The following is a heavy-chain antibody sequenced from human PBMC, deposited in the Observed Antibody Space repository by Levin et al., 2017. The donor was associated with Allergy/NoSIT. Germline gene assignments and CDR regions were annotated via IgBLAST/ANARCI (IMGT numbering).Heavy chain of an antibody. CDR2: VSRGGDIT. D-gene: IGHD4-23*01. Sequence: GGSLRLSCAASGFTFNNYAMSWVRQAPGKGLEWVSAVSRGGDITFYADSVKGRFTISRDNSENTVYLLMNNLRVEDTSLYYCANDYGGNGGVVGCWGQGTLVTVSS. V-gene: IGHV3-23*01. CDR1: GFTFNNYA. CDR3: ANDYGGNGGVVGC. J-gene: IGHJ4*02.